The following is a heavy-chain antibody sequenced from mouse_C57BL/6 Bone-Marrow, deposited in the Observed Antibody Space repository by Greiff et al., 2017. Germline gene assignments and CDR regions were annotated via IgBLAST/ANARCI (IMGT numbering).Heavy chain of an antibody. CDR2: IDPEDGET. CDR3: AVNWALAY. J-gene: IGHJ3*01. V-gene: IGHV14-2*01. Sequence: EVQLQQSGAELVKPGASVKLSCTASGFNINDYYMHWVKQRTEQGLEWIGRIDPEDGETKYAPKFPGKATITADPSSNTAYLQLSSLTSEDTAVYYCAVNWALAYWGQGTLVTVAA. CDR1: GFNINDYY. D-gene: IGHD4-1*02.